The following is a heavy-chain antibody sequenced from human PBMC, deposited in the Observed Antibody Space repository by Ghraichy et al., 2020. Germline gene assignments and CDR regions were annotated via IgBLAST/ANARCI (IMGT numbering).Heavy chain of an antibody. Sequence: SETLSLTCTVSGGSISSYYWSWIRQPAGKGLEWIGRIYTSGSTNYNPSLKSRVTMSVDTSKNQFSLKLSSVTAADTAVYYCARGEYCSSTSCYYFDYWGQGTLVTVSS. D-gene: IGHD2-2*01. CDR2: IYTSGST. CDR1: GGSISSYY. V-gene: IGHV4-4*07. J-gene: IGHJ4*02. CDR3: ARGEYCSSTSCYYFDY.